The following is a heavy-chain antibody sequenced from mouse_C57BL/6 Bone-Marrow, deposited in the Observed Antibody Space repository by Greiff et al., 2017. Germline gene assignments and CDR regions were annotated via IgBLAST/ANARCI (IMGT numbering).Heavy chain of an antibody. D-gene: IGHD2-1*01. CDR3: ARSTSIYCNVDY. V-gene: IGHV1-69*01. J-gene: IGHJ2*01. Sequence: QVQLQQPGAGLVLPAPSVKLSCTASGYSFTSYCMHWVKQTPGQGLEWIGEIDPSDSSANYNQKFTGKSTLTVDTSSSTSYMQLSSLTSEDSAVDYCARSTSIYCNVDYWGQGTTLTVSS. CDR2: IDPSDSSA. CDR1: GYSFTSYC.